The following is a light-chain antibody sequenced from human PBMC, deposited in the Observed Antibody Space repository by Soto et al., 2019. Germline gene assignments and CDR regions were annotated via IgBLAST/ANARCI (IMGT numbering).Light chain of an antibody. CDR1: SSDVGIYNL. V-gene: IGLV2-23*01. CDR2: EGN. J-gene: IGLJ2*01. CDR3: CSYAGSSTSYVI. Sequence: QSALTQPASVSGSPGQSITISCTGTSSDVGIYNLVSWYQQHPGKAPKLIIYEGNKRPSGVSNRFSGSKSGNTASLTISGLQAEDEADYYCCSYAGSSTSYVIFGGGTKLTVL.